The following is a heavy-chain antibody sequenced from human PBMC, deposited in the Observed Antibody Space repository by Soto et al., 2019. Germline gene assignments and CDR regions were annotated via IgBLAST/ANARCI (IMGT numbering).Heavy chain of an antibody. CDR1: GGSFSGYY. D-gene: IGHD6-6*01. CDR2: INHSGST. V-gene: IGHV4-34*01. J-gene: IGHJ3*02. Sequence: QVQLQQWGAGLLKPSETLSLTCAVYGGSFSGYYWSWIRQPPGKGLEWIGEINHSGSTNYNPSLKSRVTISVDTSKNQFSLKLSSVTAADTAVYYCARRTPRGTKSIAAPSAFDIWGQGTMVTVSS. CDR3: ARRTPRGTKSIAAPSAFDI.